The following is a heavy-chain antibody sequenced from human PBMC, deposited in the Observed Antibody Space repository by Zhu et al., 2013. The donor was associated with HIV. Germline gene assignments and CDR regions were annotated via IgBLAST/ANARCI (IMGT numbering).Heavy chain of an antibody. J-gene: IGHJ2*01. V-gene: IGHV3-9*01. CDR1: GFTFDDYA. Sequence: VQLVESGGGLVQPGRSLRLSCAASGFTFDDYAMHWVRQAPGKGLEWVSGTSWNSGSIGYADSVKGRFTISRDNAKNSLYLQMNSLRAEDTALYYCAKGXQLDWYFDLWGLAPWSLSPQ. D-gene: IGHD6-6*01. CDR3: AKGXQLDWYFDL. CDR2: TSWNSGSI.